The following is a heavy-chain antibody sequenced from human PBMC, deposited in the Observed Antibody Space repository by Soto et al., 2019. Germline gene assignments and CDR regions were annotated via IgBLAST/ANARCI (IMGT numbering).Heavy chain of an antibody. V-gene: IGHV2-5*02. D-gene: IGHD3-10*01. CDR2: IYWDDDK. Sequence: QITLKESGPTLVKPTQTLTLTCTFSGFSLSTSGVGVGWIRQPPGKALEWLALIYWDDDKRYSPSLKSRLTIPKDTSKHQVVLTMTNMDPVDTATYYCAHSRGSGRALDAFDIWRQGTMVTVSS. J-gene: IGHJ3*02. CDR3: AHSRGSGRALDAFDI. CDR1: GFSLSTSGVG.